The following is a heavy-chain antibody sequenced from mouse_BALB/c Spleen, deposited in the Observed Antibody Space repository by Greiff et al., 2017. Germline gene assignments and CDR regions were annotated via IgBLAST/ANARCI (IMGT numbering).Heavy chain of an antibody. V-gene: IGHV1-5*01. CDR1: GYTFTSYW. Sequence: VQLKQSGTVLARPGASVKMSCKASGYTFTSYWMHWVKQRPGQGLEWIGAIYPGNSDTSYNQKFKGKAKLTAVTSTSTAYMQLSSLTSEDSAVYYCAYYTYYFDYWGQGTTLTVSS. J-gene: IGHJ2*01. CDR2: IYPGNSDT. D-gene: IGHD2-12*01. CDR3: AYYTYYFDY.